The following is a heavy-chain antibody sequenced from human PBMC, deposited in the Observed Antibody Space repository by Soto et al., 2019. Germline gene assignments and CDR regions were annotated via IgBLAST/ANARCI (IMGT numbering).Heavy chain of an antibody. Sequence: PGGSLRLSCAASGFAFSSYAMTWVRQAPGKGLEWVSDISGSGDDTHYADSVRGRFTISRDNSKNTLYLQMNSLRADDAAVYYCAKANSGSYYIPLDYWGQGTLVTVSS. V-gene: IGHV3-23*01. D-gene: IGHD3-10*01. CDR2: ISGSGDDT. J-gene: IGHJ4*02. CDR1: GFAFSSYA. CDR3: AKANSGSYYIPLDY.